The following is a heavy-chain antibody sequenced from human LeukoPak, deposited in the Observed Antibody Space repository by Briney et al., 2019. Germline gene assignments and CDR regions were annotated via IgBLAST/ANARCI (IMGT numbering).Heavy chain of an antibody. D-gene: IGHD3-22*01. CDR3: ARLPYYYDSSGYYYFSFDY. CDR2: INHSGST. J-gene: IGHJ4*02. CDR1: GGSFSGYY. V-gene: IGHV4-34*01. Sequence: SETLSLTCAVYGGSFSGYYWSWIRQPPGKGLEWIGEINHSGSTNYNPCLKSRVTISVDTSKNQFSLKLSSVTAADTAVYYCARLPYYYDSSGYYYFSFDYWGQGTLVTVSS.